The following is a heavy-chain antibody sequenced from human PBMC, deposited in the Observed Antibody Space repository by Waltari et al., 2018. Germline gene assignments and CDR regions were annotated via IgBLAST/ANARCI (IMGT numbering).Heavy chain of an antibody. CDR3: ARLAPRTYRSPVPGRHYYYGMDV. V-gene: IGHV3-74*01. Sequence: EEQLLESGGGLVQPGDSLRLSCAGSGFGFSNSWMNWVRQAHGKGLVWVARISDDETSISYADSVKGRFTISRDNAKNTVYLQMKRLRVEDTAVYYCARLAPRTYRSPVPGRHYYYGMDVWGQGTTVTVSS. D-gene: IGHD3-10*01. CDR1: GFGFSNSW. CDR2: ISDDETSI. J-gene: IGHJ6*02.